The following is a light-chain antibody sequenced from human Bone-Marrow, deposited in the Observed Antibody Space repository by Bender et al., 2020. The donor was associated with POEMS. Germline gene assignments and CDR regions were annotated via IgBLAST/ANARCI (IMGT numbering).Light chain of an antibody. V-gene: IGLV3-21*02. CDR3: VAWDASLNGWV. CDR2: DDS. Sequence: SYVLTQPPSVSVAPGQTARITCGGNNLGSEYVHWYQQRPGQAPVLVISDDSDRPSGIPERFSGSNSGNTATLTITGLQSDDEAIYFCVAWDASLNGWVFGGGTKLTVL. CDR1: NLGSEY. J-gene: IGLJ3*02.